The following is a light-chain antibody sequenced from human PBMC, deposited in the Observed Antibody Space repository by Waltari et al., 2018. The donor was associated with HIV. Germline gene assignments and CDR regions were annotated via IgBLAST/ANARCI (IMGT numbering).Light chain of an antibody. CDR2: RNN. Sequence: QSMLTQPPSASGTPGQRVTISCSGSSSNIGRNYVYWYQQLPGTAPKLLIDRNNQRPSGGPARFAGSKSGTSASLAISGLRSEDEADYYCAAWDDSLSGPNWVFAGGTKLTVL. J-gene: IGLJ3*02. V-gene: IGLV1-47*01. CDR3: AAWDDSLSGPNWV. CDR1: SSNIGRNY.